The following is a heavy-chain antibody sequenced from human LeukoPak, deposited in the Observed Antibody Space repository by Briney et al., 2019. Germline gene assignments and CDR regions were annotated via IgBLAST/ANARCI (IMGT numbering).Heavy chain of an antibody. D-gene: IGHD3-22*01. CDR3: ARERPKTYYDSSGLDY. J-gene: IGHJ4*02. V-gene: IGHV3-66*01. CDR1: GFTVSSNY. CDR2: IYSGGST. Sequence: PGGSLRLSCAASGFTVSSNYMSWVRQAPGKGLEWVSVIYSGGSTYYADSVKGRFTISRDNSKNTLYLQMNSLRAEDTAVYYCARERPKTYYDSSGLDYWGQGTLVTVSS.